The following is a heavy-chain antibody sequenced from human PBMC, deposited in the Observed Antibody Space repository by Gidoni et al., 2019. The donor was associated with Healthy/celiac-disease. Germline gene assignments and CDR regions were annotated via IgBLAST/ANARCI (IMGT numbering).Heavy chain of an antibody. J-gene: IGHJ4*02. CDR2: IYTSGST. CDR3: AREGGWYHYFDY. CDR1: AGSISSGSYY. Sequence: QVQLQESVPGLVKPSPTLSLTCTVSAGSISSGSYYWSWIRQPAGKGLEWIGRIYTSGSTNYNPSLKSRVTISVDTSKNQFSLKLSSVTAADTAVYYCAREGGWYHYFDYWGQGTLVTVSS. V-gene: IGHV4-61*02. D-gene: IGHD6-19*01.